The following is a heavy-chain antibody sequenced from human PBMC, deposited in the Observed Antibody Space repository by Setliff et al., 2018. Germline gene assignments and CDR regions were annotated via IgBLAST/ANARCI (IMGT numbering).Heavy chain of an antibody. J-gene: IGHJ4*02. Sequence: ASVKVSCKASGYIFAGYYMHWVRQTPGQGLEWMGWINPISGGANYAQKFQGRVTMTRDTSTTTFYLEMNSLTSDDTAVYYCARAGLAAAGRKGVFDHWGQGTLVTVSS. D-gene: IGHD6-25*01. CDR1: GYIFAGYY. CDR3: ARAGLAAAGRKGVFDH. V-gene: IGHV1-2*02. CDR2: INPISGGA.